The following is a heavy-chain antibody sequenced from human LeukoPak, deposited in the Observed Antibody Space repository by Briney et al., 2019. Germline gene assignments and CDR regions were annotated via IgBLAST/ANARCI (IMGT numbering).Heavy chain of an antibody. D-gene: IGHD4-17*01. CDR3: ARRTVTRDWYFDL. CDR2: ISSSGTTI. Sequence: GGSLRLSCAASGFTVSSNYMSWIRQAPGKGLEWVSYISSSGTTIYYADSVKGRFTISRDNAKNSLYLQMNSLRAEDTAVYYCARRTVTRDWYFDLWGRGTLVTVSS. V-gene: IGHV3-11*01. CDR1: GFTVSSNY. J-gene: IGHJ2*01.